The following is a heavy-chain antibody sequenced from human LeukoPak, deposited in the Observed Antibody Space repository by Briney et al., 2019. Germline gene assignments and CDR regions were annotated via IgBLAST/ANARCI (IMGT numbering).Heavy chain of an antibody. V-gene: IGHV1-18*01. CDR1: GYTFTSYG. CDR2: ISAYNGDT. D-gene: IGHD4-23*01. Sequence: ASVKVSFKASGYTFTSYGFSWVRQAPGQGLEWMGWISAYNGDTKYALNLQGRVTMTTDTSTSTAYMELRSLRSDDTAVYYCARQLRWDQYYFDYWGQGTLVTVSS. J-gene: IGHJ4*02. CDR3: ARQLRWDQYYFDY.